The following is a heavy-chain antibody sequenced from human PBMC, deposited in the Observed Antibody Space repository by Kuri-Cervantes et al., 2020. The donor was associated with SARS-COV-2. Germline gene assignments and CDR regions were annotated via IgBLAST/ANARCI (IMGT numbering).Heavy chain of an antibody. CDR1: GFTFSSYW. CDR2: INSDGSST. J-gene: IGHJ3*02. D-gene: IGHD6-6*01. Sequence: GGSLRLSCAASGFTFSSYWMHWVRQAPGKGLVWVSRINSDGSSTSYADSVEGRFTISRDNAKNTLYLQMHSLGAGDTAVYYCAREASISSTGAFDIWGQGTVVTVSS. CDR3: AREASISSTGAFDI. V-gene: IGHV3-74*01.